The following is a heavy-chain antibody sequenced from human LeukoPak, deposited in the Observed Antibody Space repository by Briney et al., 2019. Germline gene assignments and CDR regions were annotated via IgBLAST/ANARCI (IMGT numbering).Heavy chain of an antibody. D-gene: IGHD2-8*01. CDR1: EFTFSSYW. J-gene: IGHJ6*03. CDR3: ARVDCTNGVCYSRYYYMDV. Sequence: PGGSLRLSCAASEFTFSSYWMSWVRQAPGKGLEWVANIKQDGSEKYYVDSVKGRFTISRDNAKNSLYLQMNSLRAEDTAVYYCARVDCTNGVCYSRYYYMDVWGKGTTVTVSS. CDR2: IKQDGSEK. V-gene: IGHV3-7*01.